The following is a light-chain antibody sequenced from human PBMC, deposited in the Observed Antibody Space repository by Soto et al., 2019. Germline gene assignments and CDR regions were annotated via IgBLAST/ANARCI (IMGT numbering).Light chain of an antibody. J-gene: IGKJ5*01. CDR1: QSVSSN. CDR3: QQYSNWPPIT. V-gene: IGKV3-15*01. Sequence: EIVLTQSPATLCLSPGERATLSCRASQSVSSNLAWYQQKPGQAPRLLIYGASTRATGIPARFSGSGSGTEFTLTISSLQSEDFAVYYCQQYSNWPPITFGQGTRLEIK. CDR2: GAS.